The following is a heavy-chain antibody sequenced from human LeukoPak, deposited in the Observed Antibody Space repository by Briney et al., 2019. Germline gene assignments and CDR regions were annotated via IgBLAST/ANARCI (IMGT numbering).Heavy chain of an antibody. J-gene: IGHJ6*03. Sequence: PGGSLRLSCAASGFTFSSYGMHWVRQAPGKGLEWVAFIRYDGSNKYYADSVKGRFTISRDNSKNTLYLQMNSLRAEDTAVYYCAKDGIRMVRGVTTIYYYYMDVWGKGTTVTISS. V-gene: IGHV3-30*02. CDR2: IRYDGSNK. CDR1: GFTFSSYG. D-gene: IGHD3-10*01. CDR3: AKDGIRMVRGVTTIYYYYMDV.